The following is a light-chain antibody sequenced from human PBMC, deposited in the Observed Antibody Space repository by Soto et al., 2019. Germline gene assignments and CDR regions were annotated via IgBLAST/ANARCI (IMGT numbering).Light chain of an antibody. CDR3: QQYDYWPS. J-gene: IGKJ1*01. CDR1: EYVNSN. Sequence: DIVMTQSPPTLSVSPGERATLSCRASEYVNSNVAWWYQQKPGQTPSLLIFGAYSRASGIPGRFSGSWSGTEFTLTISSLQSEDFAVYYCQQYDYWPSFGQGTKVE. CDR2: GAY. V-gene: IGKV3-15*01.